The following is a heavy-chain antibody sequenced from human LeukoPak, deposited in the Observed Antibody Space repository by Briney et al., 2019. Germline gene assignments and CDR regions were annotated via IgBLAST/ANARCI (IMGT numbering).Heavy chain of an antibody. CDR1: GYTFNNYG. V-gene: IGHV1-18*01. CDR3: ARVPGLEGANEGDAFDI. CDR2: ISAYNGNT. J-gene: IGHJ3*02. D-gene: IGHD1-26*01. Sequence: ASVKVSCKASGYTFNNYGISWVRQAPGQGLEWMGWISAYNGNTNYAQKLQGRVTMTTDTSTSTAYMELRSLRSDDTAVYYCARVPGLEGANEGDAFDIWGQGTMVTVSS.